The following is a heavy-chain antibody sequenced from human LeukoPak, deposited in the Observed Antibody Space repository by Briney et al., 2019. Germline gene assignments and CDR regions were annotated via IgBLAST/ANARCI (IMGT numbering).Heavy chain of an antibody. J-gene: IGHJ4*02. CDR2: TSLSGGST. V-gene: IGHV3-23*01. CDR1: GLTFSSHT. Sequence: GGSLRLSCAASGLTFSSHTMSWVRQAPGKGLEWVAATSLSGGSTYYADSVKGRFTISRDNSKNTLYLQMNSLRAEDTAVYYCAKDEGSGSYLYFDYWGQGTLVTVSS. D-gene: IGHD3-10*01. CDR3: AKDEGSGSYLYFDY.